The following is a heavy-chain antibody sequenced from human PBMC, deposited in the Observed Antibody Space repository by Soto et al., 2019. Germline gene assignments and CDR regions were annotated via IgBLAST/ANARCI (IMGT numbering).Heavy chain of an antibody. Sequence: GGSLRLSCAASGFTFSTYAMSWVRQAPGKGLEWVSVISSIGDRTYYTDSVKGRFTISRDNSKNTLYLEMNSLRAEDTAVYYCARDSRRFDYWGQGTLVTVSS. V-gene: IGHV3-23*01. J-gene: IGHJ4*02. CDR1: GFTFSTYA. CDR3: ARDSRRFDY. CDR2: ISSIGDRT.